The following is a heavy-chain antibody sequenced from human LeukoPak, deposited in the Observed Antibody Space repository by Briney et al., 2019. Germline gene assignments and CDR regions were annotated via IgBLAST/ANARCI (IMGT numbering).Heavy chain of an antibody. CDR1: GFTFDDYG. CDR2: INWNGGST. V-gene: IGHV3-20*04. J-gene: IGHJ3*01. Sequence: GGSLRLSCAASGFTFDDYGMSWVRQAPGKGLEWVSGINWNGGSTGYADSVKGRFTISRDNAKNSLYLQMNSLRAEDPALYYCARAYDDSSVAPYDCWGQGTMVTVSS. CDR3: ARAYDDSSVAPYDC. D-gene: IGHD3-22*01.